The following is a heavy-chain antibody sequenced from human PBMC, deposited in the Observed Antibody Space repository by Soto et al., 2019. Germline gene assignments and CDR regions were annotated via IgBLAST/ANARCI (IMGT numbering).Heavy chain of an antibody. CDR1: GFTFSSYA. J-gene: IGHJ4*02. Sequence: PGGSLRLSCAASGFTFSSYAMNWVRQAPGKGLEWVSGISATGVKTYSADSVKGRFTISRDNSKDTVYLEMNSLRAEVTAVYYCTKSRSAMVYYFDFWGLGALVTVSS. CDR2: ISATGVKT. D-gene: IGHD1-20*01. V-gene: IGHV3-23*01. CDR3: TKSRSAMVYYFDF.